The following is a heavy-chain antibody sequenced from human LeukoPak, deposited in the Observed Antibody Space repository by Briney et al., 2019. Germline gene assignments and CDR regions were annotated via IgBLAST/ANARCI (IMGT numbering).Heavy chain of an antibody. J-gene: IGHJ4*02. D-gene: IGHD1-14*01. Sequence: GGSLRLSCAASGFTFSSNWMHWVRQGPGEGLVWVSRINPDGSRTDYAESVKGRFTISRDNAKNTLSLEMNSLGDEDTAVYYCSRDFNGRNDFWGQGTLVTVSS. CDR3: SRDFNGRNDF. CDR2: INPDGSRT. CDR1: GFTFSSNW. V-gene: IGHV3-74*01.